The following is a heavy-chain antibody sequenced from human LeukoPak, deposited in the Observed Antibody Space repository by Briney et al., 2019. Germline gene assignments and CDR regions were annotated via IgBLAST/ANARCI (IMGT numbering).Heavy chain of an antibody. CDR3: ARDLDFWSGYLVSGMDV. CDR2: INPNSGGT. D-gene: IGHD3-3*01. V-gene: IGHV1-2*06. J-gene: IGHJ6*02. Sequence: GASVKVSCKASGYTFTGYYMDWVRQAPGQGLEWMGRINPNSGGTNYAQKFQGRVTMTRDTSISTAYMELSRLRSDDTAVYYCARDLDFWSGYLVSGMDVWGQGTTVTVSS. CDR1: GYTFTGYY.